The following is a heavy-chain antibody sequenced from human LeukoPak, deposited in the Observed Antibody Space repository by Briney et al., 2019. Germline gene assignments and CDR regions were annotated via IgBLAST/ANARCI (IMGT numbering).Heavy chain of an antibody. D-gene: IGHD6-19*01. Sequence: PGVSLRLSCTVSGFTLRRYDMRCLRQAPGKGVEWVSSIDYDGSSGHYADYVKGRFTISREKSNNTLFLHLSSLRGEDTAVYYCTRNSGWYGLSWGQGTLVTVSS. CDR3: TRNSGWYGLS. V-gene: IGHV3-23*03. CDR1: GFTLRRYD. J-gene: IGHJ1*01. CDR2: IDYDGSSG.